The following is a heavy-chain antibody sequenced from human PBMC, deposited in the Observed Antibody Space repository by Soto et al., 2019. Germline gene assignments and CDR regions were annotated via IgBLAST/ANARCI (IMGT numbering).Heavy chain of an antibody. D-gene: IGHD3-3*01. Sequence: ESGGGVVQPGRSLRLSCAASGFTFSSYGMHWVRQAPGKGLEWVAVISYDGSNKYYADSVKGRFTISRDNSKNTLYLQMNGRGGGDAAVYYCGKERLLFWGVYGSSFASGGQGPLGPVSS. CDR3: GKERLLFWGVYGSSFAS. J-gene: IGHJ4*02. V-gene: IGHV3-30*18. CDR1: GFTFSSYG. CDR2: ISYDGSNK.